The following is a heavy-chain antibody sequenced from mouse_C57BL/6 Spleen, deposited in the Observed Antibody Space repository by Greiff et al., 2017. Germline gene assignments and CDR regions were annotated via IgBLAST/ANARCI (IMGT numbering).Heavy chain of an antibody. CDR3: ARDGSSYWYFDV. Sequence: EVKLMESEGGLVQPGSSMKLSCTASGFTFSDYYMAWVRQVPEKGLEWVANINYDGSSTCYLDSLKSRFIISRDNAKNILYLQMSSLKSEDTATYYCARDGSSYWYFDVWGTGTTVTVSS. J-gene: IGHJ1*03. D-gene: IGHD1-1*01. CDR2: INYDGSST. CDR1: GFTFSDYY. V-gene: IGHV5-16*01.